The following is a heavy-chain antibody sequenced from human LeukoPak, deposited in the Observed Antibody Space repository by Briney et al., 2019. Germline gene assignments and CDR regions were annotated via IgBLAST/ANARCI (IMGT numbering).Heavy chain of an antibody. CDR3: ARGWSGYSSYYYYYYMDV. CDR1: GGTFSSYT. V-gene: IGHV1-69*02. J-gene: IGHJ6*03. D-gene: IGHD3-3*01. CDR2: IIPILGIA. Sequence: SVKVSCKASGGTFSSYTISWVRQAPGQGLEWMGRIIPILGIANYAQKFQGRVTITADKSTSTAYMELSSLRSEDTAVYFCARGWSGYSSYYYYYYMDVWGKGTTVTVSS.